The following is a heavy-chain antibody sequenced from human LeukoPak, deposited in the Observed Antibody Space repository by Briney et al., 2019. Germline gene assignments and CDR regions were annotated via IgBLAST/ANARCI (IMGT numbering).Heavy chain of an antibody. CDR3: ARGGESYCSSTSCYTSAFDI. Sequence: SVKVSCKASGGTFSSYAISWVRQAPGQGLEWMGGIIPIFGTANYAQKFQGRVTITTDESTSTAYMELSSLRSEDTAVYYCARGGESYCSSTSCYTSAFDIWGQGTMVTVSS. CDR1: GGTFSSYA. V-gene: IGHV1-69*05. D-gene: IGHD2-2*02. CDR2: IIPIFGTA. J-gene: IGHJ3*02.